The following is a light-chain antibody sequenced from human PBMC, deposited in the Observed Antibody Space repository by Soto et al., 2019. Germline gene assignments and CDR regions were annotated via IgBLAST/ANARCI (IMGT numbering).Light chain of an antibody. CDR2: SNN. V-gene: IGLV1-40*01. CDR3: QSYDNSLTGYV. Sequence: QSVLTQPPSVSGAPGQRVTISCTGTSSNVGAGYDVHWYQHLPGTAPKLLIHSNNNRPSGVPDRFSASKSGASASLAITRLQAEDEADYYCQSYDNSLTGYVFGTGTKVTVL. J-gene: IGLJ1*01. CDR1: SSNVGAGYD.